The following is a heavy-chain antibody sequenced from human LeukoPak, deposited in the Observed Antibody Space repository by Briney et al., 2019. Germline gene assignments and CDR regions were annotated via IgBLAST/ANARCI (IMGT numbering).Heavy chain of an antibody. CDR3: ARGPDYCSGGSCYSGDFDY. CDR2: INHSGST. Sequence: PSETLSLTCAVYGGSFSGYYWSWIRQPPGKGLEWIGEINHSGSTNYNPSLKSRVTISVDTSKNQFSLKLSSVTAADTAVYYCARGPDYCSGGSCYSGDFDYWGQGTLVTVSS. CDR1: GGSFSGYY. V-gene: IGHV4-34*01. J-gene: IGHJ4*02. D-gene: IGHD2-15*01.